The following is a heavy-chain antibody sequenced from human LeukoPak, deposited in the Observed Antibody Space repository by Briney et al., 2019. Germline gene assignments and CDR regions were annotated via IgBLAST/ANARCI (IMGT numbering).Heavy chain of an antibody. CDR3: TKRMFTSDWSAFDI. V-gene: IGHV3-30*07. CDR2: ISYDGSNK. Sequence: PGRSLRLSCAASGFTFSSYAMHWVRQAPGKGLEWVAVISYDGSNKYHADSVKGRFTISRDNSKNTLYLQMNSLRAEDTAVYYCTKRMFTSDWSAFDIWGRGTKVTVSS. D-gene: IGHD6-19*01. J-gene: IGHJ3*02. CDR1: GFTFSSYA.